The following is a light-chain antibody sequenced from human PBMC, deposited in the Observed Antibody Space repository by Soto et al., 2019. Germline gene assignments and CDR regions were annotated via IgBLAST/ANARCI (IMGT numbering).Light chain of an antibody. J-gene: IGLJ1*01. CDR2: EVT. V-gene: IGLV2-14*01. Sequence: QSALTQPASVSGSPGQSIAISCTGSSSDVGIYNYFSWYQQHPGKVPKLIIYEVTNRPSGVSNRFSGSKSGNTASLTISGIQAEDEDDYYCSSYTTSSTRVFGTGTKLTVL. CDR3: SSYTTSSTRV. CDR1: SSDVGIYNY.